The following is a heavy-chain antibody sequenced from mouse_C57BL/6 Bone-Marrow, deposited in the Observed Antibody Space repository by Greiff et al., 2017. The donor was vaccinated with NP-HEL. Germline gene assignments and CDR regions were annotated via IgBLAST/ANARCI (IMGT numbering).Heavy chain of an antibody. CDR2: IHPTDSGT. CDR1: GYTFTSYW. V-gene: IGHV1-74*01. CDR3: ARRWLLRGFDY. J-gene: IGHJ2*02. Sequence: QVQLQQPGAELVKPGASVKVSCKASGYTFTSYWMHWVKQRPGQGLEWIGMIHPTDSGTNYNQKFKGKATLTVDKSSSTAYMQLSSLTSEDSAVYYCARRWLLRGFDYWGQGTSLTVSS. D-gene: IGHD2-3*01.